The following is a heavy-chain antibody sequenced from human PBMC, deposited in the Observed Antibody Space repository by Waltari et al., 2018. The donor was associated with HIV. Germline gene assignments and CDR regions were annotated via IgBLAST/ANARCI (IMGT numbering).Heavy chain of an antibody. CDR2: ISYDVSQK. Sequence: QVQLVESGGGMVQPGRSLRLSCAASGFTFSSYGMHWVRQAPCKGLGLVAGISYDVSQKYYADSVKGRFTISRDDFKNTLYLQMNSLRDDDTSVYFCAKDYHEYSQFTVDFWGQGTLVTVSS. V-gene: IGHV3-30*18. CDR3: AKDYHEYSQFTVDF. D-gene: IGHD2-15*01. CDR1: GFTFSSYG. J-gene: IGHJ4*02.